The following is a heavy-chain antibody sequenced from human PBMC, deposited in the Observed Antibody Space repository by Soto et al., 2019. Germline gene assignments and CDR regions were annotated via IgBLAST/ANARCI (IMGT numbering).Heavy chain of an antibody. D-gene: IGHD3-10*01. J-gene: IGHJ6*02. CDR3: ARARITMVREVIKYNMDV. Sequence: PSETLSLTCTVSSGSISTYYWSWIRRPPGKGLEWIGYIYNSGSTHSNPSLQSRVTISVDTSKNQFSLKLSSVTAADTAIYYCARARITMVREVIKYNMDVWGQGTTVTVSS. CDR1: SGSISTYY. CDR2: IYNSGST. V-gene: IGHV4-59*01.